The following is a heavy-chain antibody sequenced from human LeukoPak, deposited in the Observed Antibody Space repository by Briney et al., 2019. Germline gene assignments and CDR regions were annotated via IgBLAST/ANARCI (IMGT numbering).Heavy chain of an antibody. CDR2: INPNSGGT. V-gene: IGHV1-2*02. J-gene: IGHJ4*02. CDR3: PRVSPLYGGYSDFDY. Sequence: ASVKVSCKASGYTLTGYYMHWVRPAPGQGLEWMGWINPNSGGTNYARKFQGRVTIPRDTSISTASMDPTRRTSGERAFNFCPRVSPLYGGYSDFDYWGQGTLVTVSS. D-gene: IGHD5-12*01. CDR1: GYTLTGYY.